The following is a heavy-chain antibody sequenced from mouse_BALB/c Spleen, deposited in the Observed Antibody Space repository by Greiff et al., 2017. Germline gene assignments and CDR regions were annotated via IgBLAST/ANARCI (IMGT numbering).Heavy chain of an antibody. Sequence: DVKLVESGGGLVKPGGSLKLSCAASGFTFSSYTMSWVRQTPEKRLEWVATISSGGGNTYYPDSVKGRFTISRDNAKNNLYLQMSSLRSEDTALYYCASDDGSQFAYWGQGTLVTVSA. V-gene: IGHV5-9*03. CDR3: ASDDGSQFAY. J-gene: IGHJ3*01. CDR1: GFTFSSYT. CDR2: ISSGGGNT. D-gene: IGHD2-3*01.